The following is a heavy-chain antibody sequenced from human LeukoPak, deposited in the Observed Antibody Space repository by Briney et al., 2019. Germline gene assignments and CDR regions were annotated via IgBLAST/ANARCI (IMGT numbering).Heavy chain of an antibody. D-gene: IGHD3-10*01. V-gene: IGHV3-23*01. CDR1: GLTFSSFG. CDR2: ITGSGGIT. J-gene: IGHJ4*02. CDR3: GKDRTAYGSGTTTTLN. Sequence: GGSLRLSCAASGLTFSSFGMTWVRQAPGKGLEWVSTITGSGGITYYADSVKGRFTISRDNSKNTLYLQMNSLRVEDTAVYYCGKDRTAYGSGTTTTLNWGQGTLVTVSS.